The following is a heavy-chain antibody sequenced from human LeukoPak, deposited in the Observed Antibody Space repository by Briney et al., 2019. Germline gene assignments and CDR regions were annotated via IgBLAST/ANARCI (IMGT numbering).Heavy chain of an antibody. V-gene: IGHV3-30*02. CDR1: GFTFSSYG. CDR2: IRYDGSNK. J-gene: IGHJ5*02. D-gene: IGHD5-24*01. CDR3: AKGRRLQLSGWFDP. Sequence: GGSLRLSCAASGFTFSSYGMHWVRQAPGKGLEWVAFIRYDGSNKYYADSVKGRFTISRDNSKNTLYLQMSSLRAEDTAVYYCAKGRRLQLSGWFDPWGQGTLVTVSS.